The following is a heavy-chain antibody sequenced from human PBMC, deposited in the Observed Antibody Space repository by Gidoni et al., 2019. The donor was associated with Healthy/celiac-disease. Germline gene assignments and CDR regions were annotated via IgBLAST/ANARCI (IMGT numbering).Heavy chain of an antibody. CDR3: AARIAARPGVWFDP. J-gene: IGHJ5*02. D-gene: IGHD6-6*01. Sequence: STNYNPSLKSRVTISVDTSKNQFSLKLSSVTAADTAVYYCAARIAARPGVWFDPWGQGTLVTVSS. V-gene: IGHV4-59*01. CDR2: ST.